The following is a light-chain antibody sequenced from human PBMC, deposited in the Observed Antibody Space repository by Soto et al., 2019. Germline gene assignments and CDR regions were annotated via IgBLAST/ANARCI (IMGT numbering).Light chain of an antibody. Sequence: EVVLTQCPATLSLSPGARATLSCRASQSISIYLALYQQKPGQAPRLLIYDASNRATGIPARFSGSGSGTDFTLTISSLEPEDFAVYYCQQRVTWPPLTFGGGIKGEIK. V-gene: IGKV3-11*01. CDR2: DAS. CDR3: QQRVTWPPLT. J-gene: IGKJ4*01. CDR1: QSISIY.